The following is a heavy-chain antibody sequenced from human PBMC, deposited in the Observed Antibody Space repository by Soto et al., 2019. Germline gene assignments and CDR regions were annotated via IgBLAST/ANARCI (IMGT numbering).Heavy chain of an antibody. CDR3: ARQSRRAYDYDAFDI. J-gene: IGHJ3*02. V-gene: IGHV4-59*08. CDR1: GGSISTYY. D-gene: IGHD5-12*01. CDR2: IYNSEST. Sequence: SETLSLTCTVSGGSISTYYWSWIRQPPGKGLEWIGNIYNSESTNYNPSLKSRVIISVDTSKNQFSLKLISVTAADTAVYYCARQSRRAYDYDAFDIWGQGTMVTVSS.